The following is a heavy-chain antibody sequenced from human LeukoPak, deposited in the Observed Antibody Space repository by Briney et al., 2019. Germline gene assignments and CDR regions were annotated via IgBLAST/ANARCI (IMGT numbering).Heavy chain of an antibody. CDR1: GYTFTTLD. Sequence: ASVKVSCKASGYTFTTLDINWVRQATGQGLEWMGWINPNSGNTGYAQKFQGRVTISRDTSISTAYMELSSLRSEDTAVYYCASGDCSGGSCYSNDYWGQGTLVTVSS. D-gene: IGHD2-15*01. V-gene: IGHV1-8*03. CDR2: INPNSGNT. CDR3: ASGDCSGGSCYSNDY. J-gene: IGHJ4*02.